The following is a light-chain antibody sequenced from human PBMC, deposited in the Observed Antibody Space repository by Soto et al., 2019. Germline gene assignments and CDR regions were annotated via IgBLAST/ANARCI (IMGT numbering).Light chain of an antibody. V-gene: IGKV3D-20*02. Sequence: EIVLTQSPGTLSLSPGERATLSCRASQSVSSSYLAWYQQKPGQAPRLLIYAASSRATGIPDRFSGSGSGTDFTLTISSLEPEDFAVYYCQQRNYWQVTFGQGTRLEI. CDR2: AAS. CDR3: QQRNYWQVT. J-gene: IGKJ5*01. CDR1: QSVSSSY.